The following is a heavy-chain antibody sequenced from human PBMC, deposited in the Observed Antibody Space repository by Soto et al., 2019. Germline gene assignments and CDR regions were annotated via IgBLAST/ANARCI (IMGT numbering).Heavy chain of an antibody. D-gene: IGHD1-26*01. CDR3: AKEGGSYSDIYYYCGMDV. J-gene: IGHJ6*02. CDR1: GFTFSSYG. V-gene: IGHV3-30*18. CDR2: ISYDGSNK. Sequence: QVQLVESGGGVVQPGRSLRLSCAASGFTFSSYGMHWVRQAPGKGLEWVAVISYDGSNKYYADSVKGRFTISRDNSKNTLYLQMSSLRAEDTAVYYCAKEGGSYSDIYYYCGMDVWGQGTTVTVSS.